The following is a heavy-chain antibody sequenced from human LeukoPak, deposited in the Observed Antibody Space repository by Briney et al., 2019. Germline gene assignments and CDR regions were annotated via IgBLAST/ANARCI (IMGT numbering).Heavy chain of an antibody. CDR1: GYTFTSYD. J-gene: IGHJ4*02. Sequence: GASVKVSCKASGYTFTSYDINWVRQSTGQGLEWMGWMNPNSGNTGYAQKFQGRVTMTRNTSISTAYMELSSLRSEDTAVYYCVVVVAPNRGLYYFDYWGQGTLVTVSS. D-gene: IGHD2-21*01. CDR2: MNPNSGNT. V-gene: IGHV1-8*02. CDR3: VVVVAPNRGLYYFDY.